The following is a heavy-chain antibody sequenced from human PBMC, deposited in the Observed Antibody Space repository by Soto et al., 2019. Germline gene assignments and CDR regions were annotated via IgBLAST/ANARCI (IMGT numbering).Heavy chain of an antibody. CDR2: IYYSGST. Sequence: QLQLQESGPGLVKPSETLSLTCTVSGGSISSSSYYWAWIRQPPGKGLEWIGSIYYSGSTYYNPSLKSRVTISVDTSKNQFSLKLSSVTAADTAVYYCARLRESGSVDYWGQGSLVTDSS. D-gene: IGHD1-26*01. V-gene: IGHV4-39*01. CDR3: ARLRESGSVDY. J-gene: IGHJ4*02. CDR1: GGSISSSSYY.